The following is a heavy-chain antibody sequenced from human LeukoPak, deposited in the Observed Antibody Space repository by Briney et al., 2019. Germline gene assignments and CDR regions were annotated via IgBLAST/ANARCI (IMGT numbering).Heavy chain of an antibody. V-gene: IGHV3-48*03. D-gene: IGHD2-2*01. CDR2: TSSSGSTI. CDR3: ARRYCSSTSCTLDY. Sequence: GGSLRLSCAASGFTFSSYEMNWVRQAPGKGLEWVSYTSSSGSTIYYADSVKGRFTISRDNAKNSLYLQVNSLRAEDTAVYYCARRYCSSTSCTLDYWGQGTLVTVSS. CDR1: GFTFSSYE. J-gene: IGHJ4*02.